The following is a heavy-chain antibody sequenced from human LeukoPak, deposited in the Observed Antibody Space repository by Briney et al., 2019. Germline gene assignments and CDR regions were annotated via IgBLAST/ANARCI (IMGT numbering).Heavy chain of an antibody. D-gene: IGHD1-26*01. V-gene: IGHV1-18*04. CDR2: ISAYNGNT. CDR3: ARGYMGATSYFDY. CDR1: AYTFTNCG. J-gene: IGHJ4*02. Sequence: PSVTLSCKATAYTFTNCGFSRIRQAPGQGLEWMGWISAYNGNTNHAQNFQGRVTMTTDASTSTAYMELTSLRSDDTAVYFCARGYMGATSYFDYWGQGALVTVSS.